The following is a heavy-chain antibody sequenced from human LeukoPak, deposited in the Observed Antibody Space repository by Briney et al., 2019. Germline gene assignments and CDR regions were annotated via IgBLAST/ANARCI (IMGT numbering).Heavy chain of an antibody. CDR1: GFTVSSNY. J-gene: IGHJ4*02. V-gene: IGHV3-66*01. CDR3: AKDVVGQQWPENC. CDR2: IYSGGST. D-gene: IGHD6-19*01. Sequence: PGGSLRLSCAASGFTVSSNYMSWVRQAPGKGLEWVSVIYSGGSTYYADSVKGRFTISRDNSKNTLYLQMNSLRAEDTAVYYCAKDVVGQQWPENCWGQGTLVTVSS.